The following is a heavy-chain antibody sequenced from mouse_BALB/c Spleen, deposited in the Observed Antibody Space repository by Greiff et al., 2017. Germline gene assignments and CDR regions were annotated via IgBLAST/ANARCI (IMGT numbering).Heavy chain of an antibody. CDR2: IWSGGST. CDR1: GFSLTSYG. J-gene: IGHJ4*01. V-gene: IGHV2-2*02. D-gene: IGHD2-4*01. CDR3: ARYYDRYYAMDY. Sequence: VKLVESGPGLVQPSQSLSITCTVSGFSLTSYGVHWVRQSPGKGLEWLGVIWSGGSTDYNAAFISRLSISKDNSKSQVFFKMNSLQANDTAIYYCARYYDRYYAMDYWGQGTSVTVSS.